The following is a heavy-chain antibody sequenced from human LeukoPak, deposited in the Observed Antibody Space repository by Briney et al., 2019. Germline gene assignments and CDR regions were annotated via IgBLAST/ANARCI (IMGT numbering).Heavy chain of an antibody. D-gene: IGHD6-13*01. CDR2: NNPETGGT. V-gene: IGHV1-2*02. Sequence: GASVKVSCKASGYSFTDYYMHWVRQAPGQGLEWMGSNNPETGGTNYARKFQGRVTMTTDTTISTAYMQLSRLRSDDTAVYYCASGLNSRSSSCWGQGTRVTVSS. CDR1: GYSFTDYY. J-gene: IGHJ4*02. CDR3: ASGLNSRSSSC.